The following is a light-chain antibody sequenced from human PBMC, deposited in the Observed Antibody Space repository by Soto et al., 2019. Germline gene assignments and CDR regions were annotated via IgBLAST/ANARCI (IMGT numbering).Light chain of an antibody. CDR1: SSDVGSYNL. CDR3: CSYAYV. Sequence: QSVLTQPASVSGSPGQSITISCTGTSSDVGSYNLVSWYQQHPSKAPKLMIYEGSKRPSGVSNRFSGSKSGNTASLTISGLQAEDEADYYCCSYAYVFGTGTKVTVL. V-gene: IGLV2-23*01. J-gene: IGLJ1*01. CDR2: EGS.